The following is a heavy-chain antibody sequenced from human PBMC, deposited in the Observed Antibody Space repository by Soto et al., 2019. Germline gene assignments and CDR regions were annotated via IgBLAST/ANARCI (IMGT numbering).Heavy chain of an antibody. CDR3: ARARLRAVYAFDF. V-gene: IGHV4-31*03. D-gene: IGHD4-17*01. CDR2: IYYNGNT. Sequence: KPSETLSLTCTLSGVSITSGAYYWTWVRQHPGKGLEWIGYIYYNGNTYFSPSLKSRPTISIDTSKNQFSLKLSSVTAADTAMYYCARARLRAVYAFDFWGQGTMVTVSS. CDR1: GVSITSGAYY. J-gene: IGHJ3*01.